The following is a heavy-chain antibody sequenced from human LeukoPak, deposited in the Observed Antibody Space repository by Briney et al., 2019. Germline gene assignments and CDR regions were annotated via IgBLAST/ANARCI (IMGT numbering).Heavy chain of an antibody. CDR3: ARAPSVGATTLDY. J-gene: IGHJ4*02. Sequence: AGGSLILSCVASGFTFSSYAMHWVRQAPGKGLEWVAVISYDGSYKYYADSVKGRFTISGDNSENTLYLQMNSLRVEDTAVYYCARAPSVGATTLDYWGQGTLVTVSS. D-gene: IGHD1-26*01. V-gene: IGHV3-30*04. CDR1: GFTFSSYA. CDR2: ISYDGSYK.